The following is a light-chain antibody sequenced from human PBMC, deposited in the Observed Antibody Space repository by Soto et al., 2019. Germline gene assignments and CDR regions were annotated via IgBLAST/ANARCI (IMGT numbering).Light chain of an antibody. Sequence: DIQRTQSPSSLSATVEYRFIITCMASQSISNHLNWYQQKPGKAPKLLIFAASSLQSGVPSRFSGSRSGPDFTLTISSLQPEDFATYYCQQSYSSPPTFGQGTKVDIK. CDR2: AAS. V-gene: IGKV1-39*01. J-gene: IGKJ1*01. CDR3: QQSYSSPPT. CDR1: QSISNH.